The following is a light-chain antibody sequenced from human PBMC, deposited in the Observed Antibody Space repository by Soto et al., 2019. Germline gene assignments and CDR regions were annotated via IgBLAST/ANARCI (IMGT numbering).Light chain of an antibody. Sequence: EIVMTQSPGTLSVSPGERATLSCRASQSVSSNLAWYQQKRGQAPRLLIYAASTRATGIPARFSGSGSGTEFTLTISSLQSEDFAGYYCQQYNNWPPWTFGQGTKVEIK. J-gene: IGKJ1*01. CDR1: QSVSSN. CDR3: QQYNNWPPWT. V-gene: IGKV3-15*01. CDR2: AAS.